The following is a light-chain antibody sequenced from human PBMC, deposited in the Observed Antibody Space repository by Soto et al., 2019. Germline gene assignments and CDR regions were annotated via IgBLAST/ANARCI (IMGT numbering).Light chain of an antibody. CDR1: QSVSNF. CDR3: QQGSDWPLT. Sequence: EIVLTQSPATLPLSPGERATLSCRASQSVSNFLAWYQHKPGQAPRLIMDDASNRATGIPARFRGSGSGTDFTLTISSLEPEDFAVYYCQQGSDWPLTFGGGTKVDIK. V-gene: IGKV3-11*01. J-gene: IGKJ4*01. CDR2: DAS.